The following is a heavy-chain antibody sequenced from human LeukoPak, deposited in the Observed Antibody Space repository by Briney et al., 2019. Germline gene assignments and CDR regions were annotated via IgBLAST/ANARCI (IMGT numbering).Heavy chain of an antibody. V-gene: IGHV3-21*06. CDR1: GFSFSSYS. Sequence: GGSLRLSCTASGFSFSSYSMNWVRQAPGKEMEWVASINSGATHTYYADSVKGRFTVSRDNAKNSVFLQLNSLRGEDTAFYYCARDRRMRLNWFDPWGQGTLVTVSS. CDR2: INSGATHT. CDR3: ARDRRMRLNWFDP. J-gene: IGHJ5*02. D-gene: IGHD2/OR15-2a*01.